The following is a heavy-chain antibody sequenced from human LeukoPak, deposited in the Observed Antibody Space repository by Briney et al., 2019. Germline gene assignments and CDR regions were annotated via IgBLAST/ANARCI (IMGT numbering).Heavy chain of an antibody. D-gene: IGHD3-3*01. J-gene: IGHJ3*02. V-gene: IGHV4-34*01. CDR3: ARGVGLRSDFDI. CDR2: INHSGRT. CDR1: GGSFSGYY. Sequence: SETLSLTCAVYGGSFSGYYWRWIRQPPGRGLEWIGEINHSGRTNYNPSLKSRVTISVDTSKNQFSLKVSSVTAADTAVYYCARGVGLRSDFDIWGQGTMVTVSS.